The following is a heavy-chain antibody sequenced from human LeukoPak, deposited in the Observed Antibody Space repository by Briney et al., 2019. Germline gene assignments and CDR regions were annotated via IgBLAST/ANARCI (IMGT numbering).Heavy chain of an antibody. CDR2: IYSGGET. CDR1: GDSTSSSHYY. D-gene: IGHD4-11*01. V-gene: IGHV4-39*02. CDR3: VRDYSNFVQGD. Sequence: SETLSLTCTVSGDSTSSSHYYWGWIRQSPGKGVEWIGSIYSGGETHYNPSLSSRVTIFLDTSKNRFSLNLISVTATDTAVYYCVRDYSNFVQGDWGQGTLVTVSS. J-gene: IGHJ4*02.